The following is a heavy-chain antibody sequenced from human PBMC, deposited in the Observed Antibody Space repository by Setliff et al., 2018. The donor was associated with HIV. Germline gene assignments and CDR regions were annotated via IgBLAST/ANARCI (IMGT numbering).Heavy chain of an antibody. CDR1: GGSFSGYY. CDR2: IYYSGNT. V-gene: IGHV4-34*11. D-gene: IGHD1-1*01. CDR3: AREKHWNGPFDY. Sequence: SSETLSLTCAVYGGSFSGYYWSWIRQPPGKGLEWIGYIYYSGNTYYNPSLKSRVVISIDTSSNQFSLNLNSVTAADTAVYFCAREKHWNGPFDYWGQGKLVTVSS. J-gene: IGHJ4*02.